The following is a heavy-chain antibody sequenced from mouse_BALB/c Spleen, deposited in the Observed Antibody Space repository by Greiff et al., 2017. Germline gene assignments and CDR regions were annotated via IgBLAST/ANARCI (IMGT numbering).Heavy chain of an antibody. V-gene: IGHV1S81*02. CDR2: INPSNGGT. CDR1: GYTFTSYY. D-gene: IGHD3-1*01. CDR3: ARSGARALYYAMDY. J-gene: IGHJ4*01. Sequence: VQLQQSGAELVKPGASVKLSCKASGYTFTSYYMYWVKQRPGQGLEWIGEINPSNGGTNFNEKFKSKATLTVDKSSSTAYMQLSSLTSEDSAVYYCARSGARALYYAMDYWGQGTSVTVSS.